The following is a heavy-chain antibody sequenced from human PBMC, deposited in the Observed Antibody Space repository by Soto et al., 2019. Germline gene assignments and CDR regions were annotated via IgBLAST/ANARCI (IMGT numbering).Heavy chain of an antibody. Sequence: GGSLRLSCAASGFTFSSYGMHWVRQAPGKGLEWVAVIWYDGSNKYYADSVKGRFTISRDNSKNTLYLQMNCLRAEDSAVYYCARDVLGLRGPDTRYSKGMDVWCQGTAVNVSS. CDR2: IWYDGSNK. D-gene: IGHD2-8*01. J-gene: IGHJ6*02. CDR1: GFTFSSYG. V-gene: IGHV3-33*01. CDR3: ARDVLGLRGPDTRYSKGMDV.